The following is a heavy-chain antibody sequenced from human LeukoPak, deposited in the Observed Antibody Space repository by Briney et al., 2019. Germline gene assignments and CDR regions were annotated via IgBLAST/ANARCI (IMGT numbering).Heavy chain of an antibody. V-gene: IGHV4-39*01. CDR3: ASCSGWSPNWFDP. J-gene: IGHJ5*02. Sequence: SETLSLTCTVSGGSISSSSYYWGWIRQPPGKGLEWIGSIYYSGSTYYNPSLKSRVTISVDTSKNQFSLKLSSVTAADTAVYYCASCSGWSPNWFDPWGQGTLVTVSS. CDR1: GGSISSSSYY. D-gene: IGHD6-19*01. CDR2: IYYSGST.